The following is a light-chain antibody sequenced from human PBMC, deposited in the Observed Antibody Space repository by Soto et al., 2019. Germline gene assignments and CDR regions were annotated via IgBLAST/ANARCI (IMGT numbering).Light chain of an antibody. CDR2: DAS. CDR3: PHYNSSPEA. V-gene: IGKV1-5*01. J-gene: IGKJ1*01. Sequence: DIQMTQSPSTRSATAGDRVTITCRASQSISSWLAWYQHKPGTAPKPLIYDASNLDSGALSTFSGSGSGTEFSLTISSLQPDDFATYYCPHYNSSPEAFGQGTKVDIK. CDR1: QSISSW.